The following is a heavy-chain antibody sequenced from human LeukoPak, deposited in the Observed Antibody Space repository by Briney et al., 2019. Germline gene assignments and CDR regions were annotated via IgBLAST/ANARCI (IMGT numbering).Heavy chain of an antibody. V-gene: IGHV3-43*01. CDR2: ISWDGDST. CDR1: GFTFDDYT. J-gene: IGHJ6*03. Sequence: GGSLRLSCAASGFTFDDYTMHWVRQAPGKGLEWVSLISWDGDSTYYADSVKGRFTISRDNSKNSLYLQMNSLRTEDTALYYCAKDSNYYYYMDVWGKGTTVTVSS. CDR3: AKDSNYYYYMDV.